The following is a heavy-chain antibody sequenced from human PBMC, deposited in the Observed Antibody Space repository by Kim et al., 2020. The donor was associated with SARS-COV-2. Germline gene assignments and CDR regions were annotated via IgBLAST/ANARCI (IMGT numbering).Heavy chain of an antibody. Sequence: SETLSLTCAVYGGSFSGYYWSWIRQPPGKGLEWIGEINHSGSTNYNPSLKSRVTISVDTSKNQFSLKLSSVTAADTAVYYCARVIPSITIFGVVMVYYGMDVWGQGTTVTVSS. V-gene: IGHV4-34*01. D-gene: IGHD3-3*01. CDR2: INHSGST. J-gene: IGHJ6*02. CDR1: GGSFSGYY. CDR3: ARVIPSITIFGVVMVYYGMDV.